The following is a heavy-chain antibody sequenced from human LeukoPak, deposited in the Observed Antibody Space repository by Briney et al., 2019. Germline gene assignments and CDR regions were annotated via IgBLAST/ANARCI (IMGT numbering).Heavy chain of an antibody. J-gene: IGHJ3*01. CDR3: ARRARDFGDSLVFDV. CDR2: IRRVPTDL. Sequence: PGGSLRLSCVASGLTFSDTNLAWIRQAPGKGLEWISYIRRVPTDLYYADSVKGRFTITRDNAKNSLYLQMNSLRAEDTANYYCARRARDFGDSLVFDVWGQGTMVTVSS. D-gene: IGHD4-17*01. V-gene: IGHV3-11*01. CDR1: GLTFSDTN.